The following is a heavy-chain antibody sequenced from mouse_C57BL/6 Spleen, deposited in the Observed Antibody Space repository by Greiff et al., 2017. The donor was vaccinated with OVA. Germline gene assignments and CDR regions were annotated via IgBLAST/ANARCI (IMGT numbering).Heavy chain of an antibody. CDR2: IDPNSGGT. V-gene: IGHV1-72*01. D-gene: IGHD1-1*01. J-gene: IGHJ3*01. Sequence: VQLQQPGAELVKPGASVKLSCKASGYTFTSYWMHWVKQRPGRGLEWIGRIDPNSGGTKYNEKFKSKATLTVDKPSSTAYMLHSSQTAEDSAVYYGSRGDYYGSRLFAGWGKGTLVTVSA. CDR1: GYTFTSYW. CDR3: SRGDYYGSRLFAG.